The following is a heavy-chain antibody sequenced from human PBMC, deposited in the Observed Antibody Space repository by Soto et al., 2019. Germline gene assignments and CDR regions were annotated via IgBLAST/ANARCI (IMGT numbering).Heavy chain of an antibody. CDR2: ISSDGATK. J-gene: IGHJ4*02. CDR1: GFTFSGYE. D-gene: IGHD3-22*01. Sequence: GSLLLACAASGFTFSGYEMTWVRQAPGKGLEWMSYISSDGATKYYADSVNGRFTISRDNAKNSLYLQMNSLRVEDTAIYYCVMGYFRAYFDYWGQGALVTVYS. CDR3: VMGYFRAYFDY. V-gene: IGHV3-48*03.